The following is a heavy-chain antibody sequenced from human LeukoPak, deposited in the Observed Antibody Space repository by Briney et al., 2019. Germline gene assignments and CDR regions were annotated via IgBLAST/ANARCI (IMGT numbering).Heavy chain of an antibody. CDR1: GGSISSSSYY. J-gene: IGHJ6*02. V-gene: IGHV4-39*01. Sequence: SETMSLTCTVSGGSISSSSYYWGWIRQPPGKGLEWIGRNYYSGSTYSNPSLKSRVTISVDTSKNQFSLKLSSVTAADTAVYSCATLLGVGYYYYYYGMDVWGQGTTFTVSS. D-gene: IGHD2/OR15-2a*01. CDR2: NYYSGST. CDR3: ATLLGVGYYYYYYGMDV.